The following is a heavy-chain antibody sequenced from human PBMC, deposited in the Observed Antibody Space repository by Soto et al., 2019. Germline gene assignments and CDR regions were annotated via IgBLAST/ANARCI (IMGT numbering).Heavy chain of an antibody. V-gene: IGHV1-18*01. CDR2: TSGHNGNT. Sequence: QLVQSGAEVKKPGASVKVSCKASGYPFNIYGITWVRQAPGQGLEWMGWTSGHNGNTKVAQKFQGRVTMTTDTPTTTAYMELRSLRSDDTAAYYCARDPYSRGHYYYMDVWGKGTTVTVS. CDR3: ARDPYSRGHYYYMDV. D-gene: IGHD4-4*01. J-gene: IGHJ6*03. CDR1: GYPFNIYG.